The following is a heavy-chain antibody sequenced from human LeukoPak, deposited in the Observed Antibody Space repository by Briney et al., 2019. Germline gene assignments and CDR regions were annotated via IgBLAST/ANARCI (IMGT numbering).Heavy chain of an antibody. V-gene: IGHV3-48*03. CDR3: AELGITMIGGV. CDR2: ISSSGSTI. Sequence: GGSLRLSCAASGFTFASYAMTWVRQAPGKGLEWVSYISSSGSTIYYADSVKGRFTISRDNAKNSLYLQMNSLRAEDTAVYYCAELGITMIGGVWGKGTTVTISS. CDR1: GFTFASYA. J-gene: IGHJ6*04. D-gene: IGHD3-10*02.